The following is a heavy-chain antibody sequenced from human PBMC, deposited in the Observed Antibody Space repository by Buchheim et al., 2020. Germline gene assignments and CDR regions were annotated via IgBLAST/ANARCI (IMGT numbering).Heavy chain of an antibody. CDR2: IFPRDSDT. Sequence: EVQLVQSGAEVKKPGESLKISCKGSEYSFPSYWIGWVRQMPGNGLEWMGIIFPRDSDTRYSPSFQGRVTISVDTSINTSYLQWSSLEASDTAIYYCARHRSLQYLDYWGQGTL. D-gene: IGHD3-16*02. CDR1: EYSFPSYW. CDR3: ARHRSLQYLDY. J-gene: IGHJ4*02. V-gene: IGHV5-51*01.